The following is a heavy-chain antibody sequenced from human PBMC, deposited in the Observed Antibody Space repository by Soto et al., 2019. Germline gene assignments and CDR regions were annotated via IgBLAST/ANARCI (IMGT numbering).Heavy chain of an antibody. CDR3: ARSSKYREWLATTPFDY. V-gene: IGHV4-59*08. D-gene: IGHD6-19*01. CDR2: IYYSGST. Sequence: QVQLQESGPGLVKPSETLSLTCTVSGGSISSYYWSWIRQPPGKGLEWIGYIYYSGSTNYNPSLKSRVTISVDTSKNQFSLKRSSVTAADTAVYYCARSSKYREWLATTPFDYWGQGTLVTVSS. CDR1: GGSISSYY. J-gene: IGHJ4*02.